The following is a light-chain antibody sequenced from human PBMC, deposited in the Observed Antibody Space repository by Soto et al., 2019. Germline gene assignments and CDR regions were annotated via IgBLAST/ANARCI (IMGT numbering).Light chain of an antibody. CDR3: HQYGRSPPWT. Sequence: VLTHSPGTLSLSPGYRAPLYCRARQSVDSKDLAWYQQKPGQAPRILIFAASSRATGIPDRFSGSGSGTDFTLTISRLEPGDFAVYYCHQYGRSPPWTFGQGTKVDIK. J-gene: IGKJ1*01. CDR1: QSVDSKD. V-gene: IGKV3-20*01. CDR2: AAS.